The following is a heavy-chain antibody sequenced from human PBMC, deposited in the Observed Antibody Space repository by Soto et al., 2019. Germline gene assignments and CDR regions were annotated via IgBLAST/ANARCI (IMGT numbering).Heavy chain of an antibody. D-gene: IGHD3-10*01. CDR1: GYTFTSYG. CDR3: AGVWFGESYGMDV. J-gene: IGHJ6*02. CDR2: ISAYNGNT. Sequence: QVQLVQSGAEVKKPGASVKVSCKASGYTFTSYGISWVRQAPGQGLEWMGWISAYNGNTNYAQKLQGRVTMTTDTSTGTAYMELGSLRSDATAVDYCAGVWFGESYGMDVWGQGTTVTVSS. V-gene: IGHV1-18*01.